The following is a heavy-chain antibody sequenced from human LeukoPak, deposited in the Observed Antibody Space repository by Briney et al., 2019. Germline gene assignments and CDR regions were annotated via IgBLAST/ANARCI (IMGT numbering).Heavy chain of an antibody. Sequence: GGSLRLSCAASGFSFRSNAMNWVRQAPGKGLGWVAGIGGSGRSTYYAGAVEGRFTISRDNSKNTVDLQMSGLRAEDTAIYYCAKPYYHDDSGSWGQGTRVPVSS. CDR2: IGGSGRST. D-gene: IGHD3-22*01. CDR3: AKPYYHDDSGS. CDR1: GFSFRSNA. J-gene: IGHJ1*01. V-gene: IGHV3-23*01.